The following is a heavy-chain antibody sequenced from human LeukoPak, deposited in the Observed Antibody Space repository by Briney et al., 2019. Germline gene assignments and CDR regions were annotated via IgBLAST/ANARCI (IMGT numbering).Heavy chain of an antibody. CDR3: AREGGGGYCSSTSCHPPFDY. J-gene: IGHJ4*02. CDR1: GFTFSSYS. CDR2: ISSSSSYI. V-gene: IGHV3-21*01. Sequence: GGSLRLSCAASGFTFSSYSVNWVRQAPGKGLEWVSSISSSSSYIYYADSVKGRFTISRDNAKNLLYLQMNSLRAEDTAVYYWAREGGGGYCSSTSCHPPFDYWGQGTLVTVSP. D-gene: IGHD2-2*01.